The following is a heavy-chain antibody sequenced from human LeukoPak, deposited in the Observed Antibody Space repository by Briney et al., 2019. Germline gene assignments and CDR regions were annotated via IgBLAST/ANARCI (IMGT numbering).Heavy chain of an antibody. Sequence: PGGSLRLSCAAPGFPFSGIGMTGVPRPPGKGLEWVANMKEDGSEKYCVDSVKGRFTISRDNAKNSLYLQMNSLRAEDTAVYYCARGGFRYFDRWGQGTLVTVSS. CDR1: GFPFSGIG. J-gene: IGHJ5*02. CDR2: MKEDGSEK. V-gene: IGHV3-7*04. CDR3: ARGGFRYFDR. D-gene: IGHD3-16*02.